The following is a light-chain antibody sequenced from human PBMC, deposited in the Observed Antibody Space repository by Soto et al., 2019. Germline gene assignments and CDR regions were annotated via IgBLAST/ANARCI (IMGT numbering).Light chain of an antibody. Sequence: EIVLTQSPATLSLSPGERATLSCRASQSVSSYLAWYQQKPGQAPRLLIYDASNRATGIPARFSGSGSGTDFTLTISSLVPEDFAVYYCQQRSNWPRWTFGQGTKVEIK. CDR3: QQRSNWPRWT. J-gene: IGKJ1*01. CDR1: QSVSSY. V-gene: IGKV3-11*01. CDR2: DAS.